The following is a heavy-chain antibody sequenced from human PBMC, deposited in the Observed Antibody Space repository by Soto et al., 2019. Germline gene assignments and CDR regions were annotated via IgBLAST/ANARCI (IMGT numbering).Heavy chain of an antibody. CDR2: IYYSGST. CDR1: GSSISSGGYY. V-gene: IGHV4-31*03. D-gene: IGHD1-26*01. CDR3: ASVAVVGATTSGYYYGMDV. Sequence: PSETLSLTCTVSGSSISSGGYYWSWIRQHPGKGLEWIGYIYYSGSTYYNPSLKSRVTISVDTSKNQSSLKLTSVTAAYTAVYYCASVAVVGATTSGYYYGMDVWGQGTSVTVSS. J-gene: IGHJ6*02.